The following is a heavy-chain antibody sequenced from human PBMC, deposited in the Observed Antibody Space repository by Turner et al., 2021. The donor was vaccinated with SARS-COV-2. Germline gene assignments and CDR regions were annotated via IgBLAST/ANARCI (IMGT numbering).Heavy chain of an antibody. D-gene: IGHD5-12*01. J-gene: IGHJ6*02. CDR2: ISYDGSNK. V-gene: IGHV3-30*04. Sequence: QVQLVESGGGVVQPGGSLRLACAASGFSFSNYAMHWVRQAPGKGLEWVAIISYDGSNKYYADSVKGRFTISRDNSKNTLYLQMNSLRAEDTAVYYCAKVSPNRGLRPYYYYYGMDVWGQGTTVTVSS. CDR1: GFSFSNYA. CDR3: AKVSPNRGLRPYYYYYGMDV.